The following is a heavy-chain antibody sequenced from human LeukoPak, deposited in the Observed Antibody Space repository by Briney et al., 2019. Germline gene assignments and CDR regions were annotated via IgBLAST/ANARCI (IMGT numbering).Heavy chain of an antibody. V-gene: IGHV1-2*02. CDR3: ARVDLYYYDSSGYLAYFDY. CDR1: GYTFTGYY. D-gene: IGHD3-22*01. CDR2: INPNSGGT. J-gene: IGHJ4*02. Sequence: GASVKVSCKASGYTFTGYYMHWVRQAPGQGLEWMGWINPNSGGTNYAQKFQGRVTMTRDTSISAAYMELSRLRSGDTAVYYCARVDLYYYDSSGYLAYFDYWGQGTLVTVSS.